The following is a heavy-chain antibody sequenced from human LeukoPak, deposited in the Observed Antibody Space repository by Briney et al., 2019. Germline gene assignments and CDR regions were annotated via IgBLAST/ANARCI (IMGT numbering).Heavy chain of an antibody. CDR3: ARWPTMGGR. J-gene: IGHJ4*02. D-gene: IGHD3-16*01. V-gene: IGHV3-33*01. CDR2: IWYDGSNK. Sequence: PGGSLRLSCATSGFTFSNFGMHWVRQAPGKGLEWVAVIWYDGSNKYYADSVKGRFTISRDSSTKTLYLQMNSLRAEDTAVYYCARWPTMGGRWGQGTLVTVSS. CDR1: GFTFSNFG.